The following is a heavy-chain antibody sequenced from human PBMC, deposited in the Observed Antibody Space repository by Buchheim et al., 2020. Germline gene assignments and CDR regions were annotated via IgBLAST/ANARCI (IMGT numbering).Heavy chain of an antibody. CDR3: VKDRPCGNCSPMDV. Sequence: EVQLLESGGGLIQPGGSLRLSCGASGFSFSDYSMSWARQGPGKRLEWVAGIGRDSSYTYNADSVKGRFTVSRDKPNNRVYLQMSRLRVEDTAIYYCVKDRPCGNCSPMDVWGQGTT. CDR2: IGRDSSYT. J-gene: IGHJ6*02. CDR1: GFSFSDYS. V-gene: IGHV3-23*01. D-gene: IGHD1-1*01.